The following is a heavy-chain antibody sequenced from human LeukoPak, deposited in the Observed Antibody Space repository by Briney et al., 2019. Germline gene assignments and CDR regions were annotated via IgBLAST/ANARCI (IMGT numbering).Heavy chain of an antibody. D-gene: IGHD3-22*01. J-gene: IGHJ4*02. V-gene: IGHV3-74*01. CDR1: GFTFSSYW. CDR3: AREGNSGYYPY. CDR2: INSDGTLI. Sequence: GGSLRLSCAASGFTFSSYWMHWVRQAPGKGLVWVSRINSDGTLISYADSVKGRFTISRDNAKNTLYLQMSSLRAEDTAMYYCAREGNSGYYPYWGQGILVTVSS.